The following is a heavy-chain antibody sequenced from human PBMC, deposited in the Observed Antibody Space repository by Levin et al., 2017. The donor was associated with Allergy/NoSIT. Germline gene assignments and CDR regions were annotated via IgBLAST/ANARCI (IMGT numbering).Heavy chain of an antibody. Sequence: LSLTCAASGFTFSSYWMHWVRQAPGEGLVWVSRISSDGTNTNYADSVKGRFTISRDSAKNTLYLQMNSLRAEDTAVYYCARALIVGATSGGDYWGQGTLVTVSS. V-gene: IGHV3-74*01. CDR3: ARALIVGATSGGDY. D-gene: IGHD1-26*01. J-gene: IGHJ4*02. CDR2: ISSDGTNT. CDR1: GFTFSSYW.